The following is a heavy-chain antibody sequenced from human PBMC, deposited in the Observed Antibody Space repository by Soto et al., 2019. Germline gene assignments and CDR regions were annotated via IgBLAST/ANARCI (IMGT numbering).Heavy chain of an antibody. J-gene: IGHJ3*02. CDR1: GGSFSGYY. Sequence: PSETLSLTCAVYGGSFSGYYWSWIRQPPGKGLEWIGEINHSGSTNYNPSLKSRVTISVDTSKNQFSLKLSSVTAADTAVYYCARPYTVTTWIAFDIWGQGTMVTVSS. D-gene: IGHD4-17*01. CDR2: INHSGST. CDR3: ARPYTVTTWIAFDI. V-gene: IGHV4-34*01.